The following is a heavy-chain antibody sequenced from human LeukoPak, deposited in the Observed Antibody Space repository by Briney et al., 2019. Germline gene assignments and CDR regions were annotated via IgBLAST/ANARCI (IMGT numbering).Heavy chain of an antibody. D-gene: IGHD3-22*01. J-gene: IGHJ4*02. V-gene: IGHV3-48*01. CDR3: ARAGGYYGSSGYFDY. CDR2: ISSSSSTI. CDR1: GFTFSSYS. Sequence: GGSLRLSCAASGFTFSSYSMLWVRQAPGKGLEWVSYISSSSSTIYYADSVKGRFTISRDNAKNSLYLQMNTLRAEDTAVYYCARAGGYYGSSGYFDYWGQGTLVTVSS.